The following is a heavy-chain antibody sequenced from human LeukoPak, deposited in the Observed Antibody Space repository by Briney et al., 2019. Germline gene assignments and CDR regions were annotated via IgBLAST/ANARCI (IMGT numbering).Heavy chain of an antibody. CDR3: TRMHYYDLTLDY. CDR1: GFSLSTSGMC. J-gene: IGHJ4*02. V-gene: IGHV2-70*11. Sequence: SGPALVKPTQTLTLTCTFSGFSLSTSGMCVSWIRQPPGKALEWLARIDWDDDKYYSTSLKTRLTISKDTSKNQVVLTMTNMDPVDTATYYCTRMHYYDLTLDYWGQGTLVTVSS. CDR2: IDWDDDK. D-gene: IGHD3-22*01.